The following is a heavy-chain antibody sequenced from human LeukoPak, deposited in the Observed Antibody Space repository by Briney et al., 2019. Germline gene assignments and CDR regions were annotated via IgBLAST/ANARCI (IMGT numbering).Heavy chain of an antibody. CDR3: ARASMIVVVNPFDY. CDR1: GYAFTSYA. Sequence: ASVKVSCKASGYAFTSYAMNWVRQAPGQGLEWMGWINTNTGNPTYAQGFTGRFVFSLDTSVSTAYLQISSLKAEDTAVYYCARASMIVVVNPFDYWGQGTLVAVSS. D-gene: IGHD3-22*01. CDR2: INTNTGNP. J-gene: IGHJ4*02. V-gene: IGHV7-4-1*02.